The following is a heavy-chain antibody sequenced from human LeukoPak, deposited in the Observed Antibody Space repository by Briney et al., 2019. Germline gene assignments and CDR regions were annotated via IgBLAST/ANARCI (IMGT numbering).Heavy chain of an antibody. CDR1: GYRFTTYW. CDR3: ARLPFLEWLRHDY. Sequence: GASLKISCKGSGYRFTTYWIGWVRQMPGKGLEWMGIMYPGDSDISYNPSFQGQVTISADKSISTAYLQWSSLKASDTAMYYCARLPFLEWLRHDYWGQGTLVTVSS. CDR2: MYPGDSDI. D-gene: IGHD3-3*01. V-gene: IGHV5-51*01. J-gene: IGHJ4*02.